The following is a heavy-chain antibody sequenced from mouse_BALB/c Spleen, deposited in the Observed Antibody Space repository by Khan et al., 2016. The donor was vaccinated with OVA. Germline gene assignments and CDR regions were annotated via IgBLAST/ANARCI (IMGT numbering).Heavy chain of an antibody. CDR3: ARENYYGRSFYAMDY. D-gene: IGHD1-1*01. CDR1: GYTFTSYW. Sequence: DLVKPGASVKLSCKASGYTFTSYWSNWIKQRPGQGLEWIGRIGPGSSNAYYNDMFKDKATLPVDTSTKPAYIQFNHLSSEDSAVYFCARENYYGRSFYAMDYWGQGTSVTVPA. V-gene: IGHV1S41*01. CDR2: IGPGSSNA. J-gene: IGHJ4*01.